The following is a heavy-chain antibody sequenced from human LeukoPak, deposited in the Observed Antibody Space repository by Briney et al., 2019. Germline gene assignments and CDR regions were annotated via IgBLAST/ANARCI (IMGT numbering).Heavy chain of an antibody. CDR1: GFTLEDKA. CDR3: TKAQTSSFFSTPRLD. J-gene: IGHJ4*02. D-gene: IGHD2-2*01. Sequence: GGSLRLSCIGSGFTLEDKAMHWVRQVPGKGLEWVSGITWNSDTVDYTDSVKGRFTISRDNAKNSLFLQMNSVRPEDTALYYCTKAQTSSFFSTPRLDWGQGTQVIVSS. CDR2: ITWNSDTV. V-gene: IGHV3-9*01.